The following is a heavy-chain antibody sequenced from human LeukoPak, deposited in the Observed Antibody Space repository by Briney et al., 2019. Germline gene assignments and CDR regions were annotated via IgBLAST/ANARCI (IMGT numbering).Heavy chain of an antibody. J-gene: IGHJ4*02. V-gene: IGHV3-9*01. CDR3: AKEGVRGVYFDY. CDR2: ISWNSGSI. CDR1: GFTFDDYA. Sequence: PGGSLRLSCAASGFTFDDYAMHWVRQAPGKGLEGVSGISWNSGSIGYADSVKGRFTISRDNAKNSLYLQMNSLRAEDTALYYCAKEGVRGVYFDYWGQGTLVTVSS. D-gene: IGHD3-10*01.